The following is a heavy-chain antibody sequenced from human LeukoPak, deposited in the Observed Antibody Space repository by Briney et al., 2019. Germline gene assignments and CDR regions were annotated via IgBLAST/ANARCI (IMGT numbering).Heavy chain of an antibody. CDR1: GFTLSNYA. CDR3: TKGTIWLPFDY. J-gene: IGHJ4*02. D-gene: IGHD5-18*01. Sequence: GGSPTLACAASGFTLSNYAMSWARQAPGKELEWVSAISGSGGSTYYADSVKGRFTISRDNSKNTLYLQMNSLRAEDTAVYYCTKGTIWLPFDYWGQGTLVTVSS. V-gene: IGHV3-23*01. CDR2: ISGSGGST.